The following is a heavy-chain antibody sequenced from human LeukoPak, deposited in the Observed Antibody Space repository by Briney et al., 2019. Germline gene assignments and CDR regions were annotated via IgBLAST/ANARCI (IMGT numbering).Heavy chain of an antibody. V-gene: IGHV3-30*02. CDR3: AKDLHRRTRPSNLDY. CDR2: IRYDGSNK. Sequence: GGSLRLSCAASGFTFSSYGMHWVRQAPGKGLEWVAFIRYDGSNKYYADSVKGRFTISRDNSKNTLYLQMNSLRAEDTAVYYCAKDLHRRTRPSNLDYWGQGTLVTVSS. J-gene: IGHJ4*02. CDR1: GFTFSSYG.